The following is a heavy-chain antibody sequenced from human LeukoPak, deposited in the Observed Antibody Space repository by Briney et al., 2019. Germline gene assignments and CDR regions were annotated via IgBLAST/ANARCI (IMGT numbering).Heavy chain of an antibody. V-gene: IGHV3-74*01. CDR1: GFTFSDTW. CDR3: GRVGGGYSVDY. Sequence: GGSLRLSCAASGFTFSDTWMHWVRQAPGEGLVWVSRIRSDGSDTRYAESVKGRFTISRDNAKNTLYLQMNSLRAEDTAVYYCGRVGGGYSVDYWGQGTLVTVSS. CDR2: IRSDGSDT. J-gene: IGHJ4*02. D-gene: IGHD6-13*01.